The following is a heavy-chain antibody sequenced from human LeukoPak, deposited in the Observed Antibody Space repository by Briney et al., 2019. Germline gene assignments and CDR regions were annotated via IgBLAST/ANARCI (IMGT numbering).Heavy chain of an antibody. CDR3: ARDESGWYGY. CDR2: ISYDGSNK. CDR1: GFTFSSYA. D-gene: IGHD6-19*01. J-gene: IGHJ4*02. V-gene: IGHV3-30-3*01. Sequence: GRSLRLSCAASGFTFSSYAMHWVRQAPGKGLEWVAVISYDGSNKYYADSVKGRFTISRDNSKNTLYLQMNSLRAEDTAVYYCARDESGWYGYWGQGTLVTVSS.